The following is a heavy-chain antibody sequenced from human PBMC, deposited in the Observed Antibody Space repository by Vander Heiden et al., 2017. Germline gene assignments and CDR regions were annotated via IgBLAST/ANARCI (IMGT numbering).Heavy chain of an antibody. Sequence: QLQLQESGPGLVTPSEALSLTCPVSGGSISSSSYYWGWIRQPPGKGLGWIGSIYYSGSTYYNPSLKSRVTISVDTSKNQFSLKLSSVTAADTAVYYCASPGYSYGYGIDYWGQGTLVTVSS. D-gene: IGHD5-18*01. CDR1: GGSISSSSYY. CDR3: ASPGYSYGYGIDY. J-gene: IGHJ4*02. CDR2: IYYSGST. V-gene: IGHV4-39*01.